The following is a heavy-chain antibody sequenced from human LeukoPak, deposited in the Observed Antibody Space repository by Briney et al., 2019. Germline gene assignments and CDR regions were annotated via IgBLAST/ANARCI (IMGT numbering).Heavy chain of an antibody. J-gene: IGHJ4*02. Sequence: SETLSLTCSVSGGSVSSGSYYWSWIRQPPGKGLEWIGYIYYSGSTNYNPSLKSRVTISVDTSKNQFSLKLSSVTAADTAVYHCAREAMYSYGNNFDYWGQGTLVTVSS. D-gene: IGHD5-18*01. CDR2: IYYSGST. V-gene: IGHV4-61*01. CDR3: AREAMYSYGNNFDY. CDR1: GGSVSSGSYY.